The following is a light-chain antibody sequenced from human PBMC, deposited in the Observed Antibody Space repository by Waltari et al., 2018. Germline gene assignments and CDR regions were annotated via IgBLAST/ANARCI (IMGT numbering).Light chain of an antibody. CDR2: EVS. Sequence: QSALTQPPSASGSPGQSVTMSCTGTSSDVGGYNYVSWYPQHPGTVHKLIIYEVSGRPSGVPHRFSGSKSGNTASLTVSVLQAEDEADYYCSSYAGSNSHVFGTGTRVTVL. CDR1: SSDVGGYNY. CDR3: SSYAGSNSHV. V-gene: IGLV2-8*01. J-gene: IGLJ1*01.